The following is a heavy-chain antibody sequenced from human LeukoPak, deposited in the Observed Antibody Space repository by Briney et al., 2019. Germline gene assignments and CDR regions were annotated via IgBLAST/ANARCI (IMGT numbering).Heavy chain of an antibody. CDR2: ISVVGGST. D-gene: IGHD6-6*01. Sequence: GGSLRLSCAASGFTFCNCAMSWVRQAPGKGLEWVSTISVVGGSTFYADSVKGRFTISRDNSKNTLFLQMNSLRAEDTAVYFCAKLIGPYGRSSRRYFDYWGQGTLVTVSS. CDR3: AKLIGPYGRSSRRYFDY. J-gene: IGHJ4*02. V-gene: IGHV3-23*01. CDR1: GFTFCNCA.